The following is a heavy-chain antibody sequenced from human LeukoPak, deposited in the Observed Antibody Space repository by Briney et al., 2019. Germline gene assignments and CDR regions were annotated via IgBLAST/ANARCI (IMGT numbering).Heavy chain of an antibody. CDR2: IYTSGST. Sequence: SETLSLTCTVSGGSISSGSYYWSWIRQPAGKGLEWIGRIYTSGSTNYNPSLKSRVTISVDTSKNQFSLKLSSVTAADTAVYYCASSGIVVAGVFDPWGQGTLVTVSS. D-gene: IGHD2-15*01. CDR3: ASSGIVVAGVFDP. CDR1: GGSISSGSYY. J-gene: IGHJ5*02. V-gene: IGHV4-61*02.